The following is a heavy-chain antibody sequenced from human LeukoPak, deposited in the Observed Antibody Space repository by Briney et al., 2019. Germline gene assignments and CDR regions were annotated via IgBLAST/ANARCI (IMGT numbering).Heavy chain of an antibody. Sequence: PSETLSLTCVVNGGSFSGYYWSCIRQAPGKGLEWIGEISHGGITKYNPSLTSRVTISVDSSKKQLSLNLTSVTAADTAVYYCARGIAVAVDYYYYYMDVWGKGTTVAVSS. CDR3: ARGIAVAVDYYYYYMDV. CDR1: GGSFSGYY. J-gene: IGHJ6*03. CDR2: ISHGGIT. D-gene: IGHD6-19*01. V-gene: IGHV4-34*01.